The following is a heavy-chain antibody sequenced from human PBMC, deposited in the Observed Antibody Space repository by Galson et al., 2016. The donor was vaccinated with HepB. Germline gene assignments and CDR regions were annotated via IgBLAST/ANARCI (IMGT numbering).Heavy chain of an antibody. V-gene: IGHV1-2*06. CDR3: ARAYWNCADY. CDR2: INPNTGGT. D-gene: IGHD2/OR15-2a*01. J-gene: IGHJ4*02. Sequence: VKVSCKASGYTFTDYYMHWVRQAPGHGLEWMGRINPNTGGTNYAQKFQGRVTMTRNTSISAAYMELSRLTPDDTAVYYCARAYWNCADYWGQGTLVTVSS. CDR1: GYTFTDYY.